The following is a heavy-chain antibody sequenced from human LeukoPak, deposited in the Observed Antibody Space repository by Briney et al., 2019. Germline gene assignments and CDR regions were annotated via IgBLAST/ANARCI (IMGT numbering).Heavy chain of an antibody. CDR2: ISGGADST. D-gene: IGHD2-2*01. Sequence: PGGSLRLSCAASGFTFSIYAMTWVRQAPGKGLEWVSVISGGADSTHYADSVKGRFTTSRDNSKNTMYLQMNTLRAEDTAVYYCAKDLGGHSCYAPYDYWGQGTLVTGSS. J-gene: IGHJ4*02. CDR1: GFTFSIYA. CDR3: AKDLGGHSCYAPYDY. V-gene: IGHV3-23*01.